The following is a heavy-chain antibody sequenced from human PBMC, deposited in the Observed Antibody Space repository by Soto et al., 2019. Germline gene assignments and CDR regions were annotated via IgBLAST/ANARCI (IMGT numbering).Heavy chain of an antibody. J-gene: IGHJ4*02. CDR2: IHSDGTIT. Sequence: EVQLVESGGGLVQPGGSLRLSCAPSGFTFGNYWMYWVRQAPGKGLAWVSRIHSDGTITNYAESVKGRFNISRDIAKKTLYLQMNSLRDEDPAVYYCARGRGSFYLDFWGQGTLVTVSS. CDR1: GFTFGNYW. D-gene: IGHD1-26*01. V-gene: IGHV3-74*01. CDR3: ARGRGSFYLDF.